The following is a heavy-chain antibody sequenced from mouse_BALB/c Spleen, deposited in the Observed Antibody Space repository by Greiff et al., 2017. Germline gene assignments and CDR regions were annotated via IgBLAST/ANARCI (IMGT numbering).Heavy chain of an antibody. CDR2: ISDGGSYT. CDR1: GFTFSDYY. D-gene: IGHD1-2*01. V-gene: IGHV5-4*02. CDR3: ARAFITTATGAMDY. Sequence: EVQVVESGGGLVKPGGSLKLSCAASGFTFSDYYMYWVRQTPEKRLEWVATISDGGSYTYYPDSVKGRFTISRDNAKNNLYLQMSSLKSEDTAMYYCARAFITTATGAMDYWGQGTSVTVSS. J-gene: IGHJ4*01.